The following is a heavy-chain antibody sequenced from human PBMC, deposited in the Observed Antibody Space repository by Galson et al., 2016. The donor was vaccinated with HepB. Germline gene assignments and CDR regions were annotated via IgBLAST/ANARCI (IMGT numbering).Heavy chain of an antibody. CDR3: ARGLGYRDGNAW. CDR2: ISFDGSGE. Sequence: SLRLSCATSGFTFGSYEMHWVRQPPGKGLEWVAIISFDGSGEKYADSVKGRFTISRDNAKNTLYLQMNSLRADDTAVYYCARGLGYRDGNAWWGQGTLVTVFS. D-gene: IGHD5-24*01. CDR1: GFTFGSYE. J-gene: IGHJ4*02. V-gene: IGHV3-33*01.